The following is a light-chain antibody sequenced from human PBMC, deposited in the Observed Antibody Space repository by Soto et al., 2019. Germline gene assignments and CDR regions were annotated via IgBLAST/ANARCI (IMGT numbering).Light chain of an antibody. J-gene: IGLJ3*02. CDR2: EVS. CDR1: SSDVGGYNY. Sequence: QSALTQPASVSGSPGQSITISCTGTSSDVGGYNYVSWYQQHPGKAPKLMIYEVSNRPSGVSNRFSGSKSGNTASLTISGLQVEDEAEYYCSSYTSSSTVFGGGTKLTVL. V-gene: IGLV2-14*01. CDR3: SSYTSSSTV.